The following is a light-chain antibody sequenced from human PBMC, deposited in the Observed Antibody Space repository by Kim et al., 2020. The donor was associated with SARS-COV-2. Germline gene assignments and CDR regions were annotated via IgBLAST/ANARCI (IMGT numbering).Light chain of an antibody. CDR3: QSFDSSLSGFVI. J-gene: IGLJ2*01. CDR2: DNN. Sequence: QSVLTQPHSVSGAPGQRVTISCTGSNSNIGAGFNVHWYQYLPGTAPKLLISDNNNRPSGVPDRFSASKSATSASLAITGLQAEDEADYYCQSFDSSLSGFVIFGGGTQLTVL. V-gene: IGLV1-40*01. CDR1: NSNIGAGFN.